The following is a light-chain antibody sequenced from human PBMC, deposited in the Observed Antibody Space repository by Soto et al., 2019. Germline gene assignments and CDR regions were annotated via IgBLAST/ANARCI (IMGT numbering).Light chain of an antibody. CDR3: QQRSNWPPMYT. CDR1: QSIDIN. J-gene: IGKJ2*01. CDR2: DAS. V-gene: IGKV3-11*01. Sequence: ETVLTQSPATLYLSPGERATLSCRASQSIDINLAWFQQKPGQAPRLLIYDASDRATGIPARFSGSGSGTDFTLTISSLEPEDFAVSYCQQRSNWPPMYTFGPGTKLEIK.